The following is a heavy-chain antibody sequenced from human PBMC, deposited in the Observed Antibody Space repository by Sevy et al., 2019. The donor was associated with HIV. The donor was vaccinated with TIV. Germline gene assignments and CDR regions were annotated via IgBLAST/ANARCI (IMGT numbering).Heavy chain of an antibody. CDR1: GYTFTSYG. CDR2: ISAYNGNT. CDR3: ARVDYGDYVRYYYYYGMDV. J-gene: IGHJ6*02. Sequence: ASVKVSCKASGYTFTSYGISWVRQAPGQGLEWMGWISAYNGNTNYAQKLQGRVTMTTDTSTSTAYMELRSLRSDDTAVYYCARVDYGDYVRYYYYYGMDVWGQGNTVTVSS. D-gene: IGHD4-17*01. V-gene: IGHV1-18*01.